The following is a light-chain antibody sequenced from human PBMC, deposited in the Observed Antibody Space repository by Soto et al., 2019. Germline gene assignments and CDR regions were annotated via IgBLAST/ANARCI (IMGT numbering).Light chain of an antibody. CDR2: SAS. J-gene: IGKJ1*01. V-gene: IGKV3-15*01. CDR3: QQFYNWPAT. CDR1: QSITSG. Sequence: EIVMTQSPATLSVSPGEGATLSCRASQSITSGLAWYQQKPGQAPRLLIYSASTRATGVPARFSGSGSGTEFTLTISSLQSEDFAVYYCQQFYNWPATFGQGTKVEIK.